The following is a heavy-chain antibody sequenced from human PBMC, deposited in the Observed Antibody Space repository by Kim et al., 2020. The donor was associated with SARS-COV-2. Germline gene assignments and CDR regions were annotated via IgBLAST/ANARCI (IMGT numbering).Heavy chain of an antibody. V-gene: IGHV4-59*01. J-gene: IGHJ6*02. Sequence: SETLSLTCTVSGGSIRSYYWSWIRQPPGKGLEWIGYIYYSGSTNYNPSLKSRVTISVDTSRNQFSLKLCSVTAADTAVYYCARDEGYGMDVWGQGTTVTVSS. CDR1: GGSIRSYY. CDR3: ARDEGYGMDV. CDR2: IYYSGST.